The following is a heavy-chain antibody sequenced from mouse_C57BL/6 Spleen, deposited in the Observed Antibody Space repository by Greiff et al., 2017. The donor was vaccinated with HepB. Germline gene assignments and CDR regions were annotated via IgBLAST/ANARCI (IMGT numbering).Heavy chain of an antibody. J-gene: IGHJ4*01. V-gene: IGHV1-80*01. CDR2: IYPGDGDT. CDR3: ARGYKLYAMDY. Sequence: VQLQQSGAELVKPGASVKISCKASGYAFSSYWMNWVKQRPGKGLEWIGQIYPGDGDTNYNGKFKGKATLTADKSSSTAYMQLSSLTSEDSAVYFCARGYKLYAMDYWGQGTSVTVSS. D-gene: IGHD1-3*01. CDR1: GYAFSSYW.